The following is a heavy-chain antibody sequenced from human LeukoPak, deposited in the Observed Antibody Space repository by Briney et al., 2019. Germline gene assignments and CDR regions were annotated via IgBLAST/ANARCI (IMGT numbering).Heavy chain of an antibody. J-gene: IGHJ4*02. Sequence: GESLKISCKASEYTFTTYWIGWVRQLPGKGLEWMGIIYPGDSDTRYSPSFQGQVTISADKSISTAYLQWSSLKASDTAMYYCARQAEIAAALDYWGQGTLVTVSS. D-gene: IGHD6-13*01. V-gene: IGHV5-51*01. CDR1: EYTFTTYW. CDR3: ARQAEIAAALDY. CDR2: IYPGDSDT.